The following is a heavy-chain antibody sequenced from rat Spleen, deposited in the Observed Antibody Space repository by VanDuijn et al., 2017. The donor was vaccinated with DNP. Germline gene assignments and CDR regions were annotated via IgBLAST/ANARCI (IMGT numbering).Heavy chain of an antibody. CDR3: ARRYFDF. CDR1: GFTFSNYD. J-gene: IGHJ1*01. Sequence: EVQLVESGGGLVQPGRSLKLSCAASGFTFSNYDMAWVRQAPTKGLEWVASISTIGGSTYYRDSVKGRFTVSRDSAKSTLYLQMDRLRSEDTATYYCARRYFDFWGPGTMVTVSS. V-gene: IGHV5-25*01. CDR2: ISTIGGST.